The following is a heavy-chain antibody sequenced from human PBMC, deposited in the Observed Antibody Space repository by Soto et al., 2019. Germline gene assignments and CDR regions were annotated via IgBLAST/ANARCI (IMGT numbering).Heavy chain of an antibody. CDR2: IGVTGDT. D-gene: IGHD6-13*01. V-gene: IGHV3-13*01. CDR3: ASGGWGSSWYEGGSRIDY. J-gene: IGHJ4*02. Sequence: EVQLVESGGGLVQPGGSPRLSCAASGFTFSSYDMHWVRQVAGKGLEWVSAIGVTGDTYYPDSVKGRFTISRENAKNSLYLQMNSLRAEDTAVYYCASGGWGSSWYEGGSRIDYWGQGTLVTVSS. CDR1: GFTFSSYD.